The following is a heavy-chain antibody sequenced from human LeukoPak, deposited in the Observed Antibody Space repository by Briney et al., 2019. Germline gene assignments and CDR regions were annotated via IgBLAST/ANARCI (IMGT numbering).Heavy chain of an antibody. Sequence: PGGSLRLSCAASGFTFDDYAMHWVRKAPGKGLEWVTLISGDGGTTYYGDSVRGRFTISRDNSKNSLYLQMNSLRTEDAALYYCAKDRGSSGWHATFDYWGQGTLVTVSS. J-gene: IGHJ4*02. D-gene: IGHD6-19*01. CDR3: AKDRGSSGWHATFDY. CDR2: ISGDGGTT. CDR1: GFTFDDYA. V-gene: IGHV3-43*02.